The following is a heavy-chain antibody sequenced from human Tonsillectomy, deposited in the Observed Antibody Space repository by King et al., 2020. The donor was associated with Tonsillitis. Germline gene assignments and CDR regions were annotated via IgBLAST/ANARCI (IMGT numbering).Heavy chain of an antibody. CDR1: GFTFSIPY. Sequence: VPLVESGGGLLQPGVSLRLSCSAAGFTFSIPYMIFVLPAPFKVLYFFSVIYIVGSTSYADSVKGRFTISRDTSKTPLYLQMHSLRAEDTAVYYCARVKGEWELLPWGQGTLVTVSS. D-gene: IGHD1-26*01. J-gene: IGHJ5*02. V-gene: IGHV3-53*01. CDR2: IYIVGST. CDR3: ARVKGEWELLP.